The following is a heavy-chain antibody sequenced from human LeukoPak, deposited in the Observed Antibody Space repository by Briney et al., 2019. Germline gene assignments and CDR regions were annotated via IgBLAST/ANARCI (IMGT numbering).Heavy chain of an antibody. V-gene: IGHV3-23*01. CDR1: GFTFSNFA. Sequence: GGSLRLXCAASGFTFSNFAMTWVRQAPGKGLEWVSGVSGSGGSMYYADSVKGRFTISRDNSKNTLYLQMNSLRAEDTAVYYCAKDAGYSYGVFDYWGQGTLVTVSS. CDR2: VSGSGGSM. J-gene: IGHJ4*02. CDR3: AKDAGYSYGVFDY. D-gene: IGHD5-18*01.